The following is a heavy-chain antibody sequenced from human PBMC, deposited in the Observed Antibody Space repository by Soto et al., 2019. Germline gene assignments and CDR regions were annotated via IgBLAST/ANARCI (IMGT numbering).Heavy chain of an antibody. Sequence: QVQLLQSGAEVKKPGASVRVSCKASQYTFTDYYLHWVRQAPGQGLEWMGWINPYSGDTNYAQKFQGRVTVTRDTSLSTTYMDLSRLTSDDTAVDYCATGDSNDYLAINDYWGQGTLVTVSS. CDR2: INPYSGDT. CDR3: ATGDSNDYLAINDY. J-gene: IGHJ4*02. D-gene: IGHD4-17*01. CDR1: QYTFTDYY. V-gene: IGHV1-2*02.